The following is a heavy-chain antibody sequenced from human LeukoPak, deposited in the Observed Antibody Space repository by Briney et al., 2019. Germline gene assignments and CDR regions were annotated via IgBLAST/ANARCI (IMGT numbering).Heavy chain of an antibody. D-gene: IGHD2-2*01. CDR1: GFTVSSNY. V-gene: IGHV4-59*02. J-gene: IGHJ4*02. CDR3: AREYRSSSTCYFDY. Sequence: PGGSLRLSCAASGFTVSSNYMSWVRQAPGKGLEWIGYIYYSGSTNYNPSLKSRVTISVDTSKNQFSLMLTSVTAADTAVYFCAREYRSSSTCYFDYWGQGTLVTVSS. CDR2: IYYSGST.